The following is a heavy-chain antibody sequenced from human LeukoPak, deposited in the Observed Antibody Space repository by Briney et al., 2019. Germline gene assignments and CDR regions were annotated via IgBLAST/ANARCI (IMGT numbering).Heavy chain of an antibody. D-gene: IGHD1-1*01. Sequence: SETLSLTCAVYGGSFSDYYWSWIRQPPGKGLELIGEINHAGNTNHNPSLKSRVTISVGTSKNQFSLKLTSVTATDTAVYYCARSERRGWYFDLWGRGTPVTVSS. J-gene: IGHJ2*01. CDR2: INHAGNT. CDR3: ARSERRGWYFDL. V-gene: IGHV4-34*01. CDR1: GGSFSDYY.